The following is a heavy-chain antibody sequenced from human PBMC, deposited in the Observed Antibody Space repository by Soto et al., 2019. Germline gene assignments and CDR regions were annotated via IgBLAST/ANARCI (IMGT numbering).Heavy chain of an antibody. CDR1: GYSMTIDH. CDR2: MNPNSGNT. Sequence: NRYRKAAGYSMTIDHVDCRILKKRKGLEWMGWMNPNSGNTGYAQKFQGRVTMTRNTSISTAYMELSSLRSEDTAVYYCARRWIGKVGAAQALDIWGPVTMVTV. D-gene: IGHD1-26*01. J-gene: IGHJ3*02. V-gene: IGHV1-8*01. CDR3: ARRWIGKVGAAQALDI.